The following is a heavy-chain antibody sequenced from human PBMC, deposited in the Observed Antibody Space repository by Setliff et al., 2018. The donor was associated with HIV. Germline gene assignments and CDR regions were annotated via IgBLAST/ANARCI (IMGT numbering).Heavy chain of an antibody. J-gene: IGHJ6*03. D-gene: IGHD6-6*01. CDR2: MNPKSGNT. CDR1: GYTFISYD. CDR3: ARDRERGQYSRSAVGGYYYYYMDV. Sequence: ASVKVSCKASGYTFISYDINWVRQAPGQGLEWLGWMNPKSGNTAYAQKFQGRVTMIRDTSRSTAYMEVTGLRFEDTAVYYCARDRERGQYSRSAVGGYYYYYMDVWGKGTTVTVSS. V-gene: IGHV1-8*02.